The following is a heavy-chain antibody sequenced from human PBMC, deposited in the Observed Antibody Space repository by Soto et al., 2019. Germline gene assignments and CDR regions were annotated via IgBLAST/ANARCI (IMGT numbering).Heavy chain of an antibody. J-gene: IGHJ4*02. D-gene: IGHD6-19*01. Sequence: EVQLLESGGGLVQPGGSLRLSCEASGFIFTNYAMSWVRQDPGKGLEWVSGISGSGGSTYYADSVKGRFTISRDNSKNTLYLQMNSLRAEDTAVYYCAKDRKSGSGWYWDYWGQGTLATVSS. CDR3: AKDRKSGSGWYWDY. V-gene: IGHV3-23*01. CDR2: ISGSGGST. CDR1: GFIFTNYA.